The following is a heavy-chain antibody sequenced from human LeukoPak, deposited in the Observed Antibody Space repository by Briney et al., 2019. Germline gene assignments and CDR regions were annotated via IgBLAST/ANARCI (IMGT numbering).Heavy chain of an antibody. CDR3: ARSRSSNWNYVLSSRHYYYMDV. J-gene: IGHJ6*03. Sequence: ASVKVSCKASGYTFTSFDIFWVRQATGQGLEWMGWMSPNSGNTGSAQKFQGRVTFTRDTSISTSFMELRSLRSDDTAVYYCARSRSSNWNYVLSSRHYYYMDVWGKGTTVTVSS. D-gene: IGHD1-7*01. V-gene: IGHV1-8*01. CDR2: MSPNSGNT. CDR1: GYTFTSFD.